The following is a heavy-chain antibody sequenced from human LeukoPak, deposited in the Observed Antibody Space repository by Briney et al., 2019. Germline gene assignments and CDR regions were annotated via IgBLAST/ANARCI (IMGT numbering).Heavy chain of an antibody. Sequence: PSETLSLTCAVYGGSFRGYYWSWLRQPPGKGVEWIGEINHSGSTNYNPSLKSRVTISVDTSKNQFSLKLSSVTAADTAVYYCARIRVRGVPHFDYWGQGTLVTVSS. CDR3: ARIRVRGVPHFDY. D-gene: IGHD3-10*01. J-gene: IGHJ4*02. CDR2: INHSGST. V-gene: IGHV4-34*01. CDR1: GGSFRGYY.